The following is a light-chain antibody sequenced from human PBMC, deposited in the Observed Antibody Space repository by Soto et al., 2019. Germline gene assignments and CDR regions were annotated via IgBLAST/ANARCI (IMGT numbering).Light chain of an antibody. CDR3: QQFNPYSLTWT. J-gene: IGKJ1*01. Sequence: DIQMTQSPSTLSASVGDRVTITCRASQSISDWLAWYQQKPGKAPKLLIYRTSTLESGVPSRFSGSGSGTEFTLTISSLQPDDFATYYCQQFNPYSLTWTFGQGTKADI. CDR1: QSISDW. CDR2: RTS. V-gene: IGKV1-5*03.